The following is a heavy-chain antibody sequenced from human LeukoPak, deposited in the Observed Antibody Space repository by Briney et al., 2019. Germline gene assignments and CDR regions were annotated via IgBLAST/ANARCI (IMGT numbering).Heavy chain of an antibody. CDR2: IYWDDDK. Sequence: SGPTLVNPTQTLTLTCTFSGFSLSTSGVGVGWIRQPPGKALEWLAFIYWDDDKRYSPSLESRLTITKDTFKNQVVLTMTNMGPVDTATYYCAHSEDYYGSVDAFDIWGQGTMVTVSS. CDR3: AHSEDYYGSVDAFDI. J-gene: IGHJ3*02. CDR1: GFSLSTSGVG. D-gene: IGHD3-10*01. V-gene: IGHV2-5*02.